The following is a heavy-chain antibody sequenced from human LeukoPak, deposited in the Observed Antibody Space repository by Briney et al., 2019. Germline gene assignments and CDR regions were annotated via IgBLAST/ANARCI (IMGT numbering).Heavy chain of an antibody. V-gene: IGHV4-34*01. CDR3: ATSHCSSTSCYRTYYYYYGMDV. CDR2: INHSGST. J-gene: IGHJ6*02. CDR1: GVSFCVYY. Sequence: PPETLSLTCAVYGVSFCVYYWGGLREPPGERGEGGGEINHSGSTKNNPPHKRGVTISVDTPKNPSSLKLSSVTAADTAVYYCATSHCSSTSCYRTYYYYYGMDVWGQGTTVTVSS. D-gene: IGHD2-2*01.